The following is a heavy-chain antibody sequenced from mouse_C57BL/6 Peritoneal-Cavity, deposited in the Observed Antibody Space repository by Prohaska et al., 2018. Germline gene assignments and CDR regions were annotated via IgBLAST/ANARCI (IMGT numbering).Heavy chain of an antibody. J-gene: IGHJ2*01. V-gene: IGHV1-19*01. CDR1: GYTFTDYY. Sequence: EVQLQQSGPVLVKPGASVKMSCKASGYTFTDYYMNWVKPSHGKSLEWIGVIIPYNSGTSYNQKLKGKATLTVDKSSSTAYMELNSLTSEDSAVYYCASYYGSSHFDYWGQGTTLTVSS. D-gene: IGHD1-1*01. CDR3: ASYYGSSHFDY. CDR2: IIPYNSGT.